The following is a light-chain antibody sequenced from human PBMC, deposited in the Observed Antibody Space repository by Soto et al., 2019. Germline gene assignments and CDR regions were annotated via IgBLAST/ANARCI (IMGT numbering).Light chain of an antibody. J-gene: IGKJ3*01. Sequence: EIVLTQSPGTLSLSPGGRATLSCRASQSVPSTYLAWYQQRPGQAPRLLIYCASTRAPGIPDRFSGSGSGTDFTLTVSGLEPEDFAVYFCQQYGSSPPFTFGPGTKVDIK. CDR3: QQYGSSPPFT. CDR2: CAS. CDR1: QSVPSTY. V-gene: IGKV3-20*01.